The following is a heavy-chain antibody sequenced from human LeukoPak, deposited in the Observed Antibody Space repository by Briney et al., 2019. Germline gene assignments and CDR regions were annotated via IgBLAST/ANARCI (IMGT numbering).Heavy chain of an antibody. CDR3: AKGFLWFGDLTNFDC. V-gene: IGHV3-9*01. Sequence: PGGSLRLSCVASGFTFENYAMHWVRQVPGKGLEWVSGINWNSDSIAYADSVKGRFTISRDNAKNSLHLQMNSLRVEDTALYFCAKGFLWFGDLTNFDCWGQGTLVTVSS. CDR2: INWNSDSI. J-gene: IGHJ4*02. D-gene: IGHD3-10*01. CDR1: GFTFENYA.